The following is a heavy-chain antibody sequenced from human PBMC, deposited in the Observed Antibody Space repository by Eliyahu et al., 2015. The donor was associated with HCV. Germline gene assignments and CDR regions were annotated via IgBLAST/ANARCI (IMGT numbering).Heavy chain of an antibody. V-gene: IGHV1-69*01. Sequence: QVQLVQSGAGVKKPGSSVKVXXKASGGTXNDYSISWVRQAXGQGLAWMGGIIPIFDTPNYAQEFQGRVTFTADESTTTVYMELSSLTSDDTAIYFCARGPYNSGWLNYFDPWGQGTLVTVSS. CDR1: GGTXNDYS. CDR2: IIPIFDTP. J-gene: IGHJ5*02. D-gene: IGHD6-19*01. CDR3: ARGPYNSGWLNYFDP.